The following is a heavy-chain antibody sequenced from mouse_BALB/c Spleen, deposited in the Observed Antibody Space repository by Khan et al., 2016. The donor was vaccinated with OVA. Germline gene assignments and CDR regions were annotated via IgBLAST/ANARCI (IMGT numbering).Heavy chain of an antibody. CDR3: TTLLWSACYALDY. J-gene: IGHJ4*01. CDR1: GFSLTDYG. Sequence: QVQLKQSGPGLVAPSQSRSITCAVSGFSLTDYGVTWIRQSPGKGLEWLAFIWGGGSTIYNSVPKSSLSISKDNSKSQVFLIMNSLQSDDTATYYYTTLLWSACYALDYWGQGTLVTVSS. V-gene: IGHV2-6-5*01. CDR2: IWGGGST. D-gene: IGHD6-1*01.